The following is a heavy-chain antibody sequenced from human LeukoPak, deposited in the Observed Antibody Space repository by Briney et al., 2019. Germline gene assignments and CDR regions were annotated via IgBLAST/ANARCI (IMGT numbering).Heavy chain of an antibody. J-gene: IGHJ4*02. Sequence: GGSLRLSCAASGFTFDDYAMHWVRQGPGKSLEWVSLINEDGDIAYYGDSVRGRFTVSRDNAKNSLYLQMNSLTTEDTALYYCAKARWEPNFDYWGQGTLVTVSS. CDR1: GFTFDDYA. CDR2: INEDGDIA. CDR3: AKARWEPNFDY. D-gene: IGHD1-26*01. V-gene: IGHV3-43*02.